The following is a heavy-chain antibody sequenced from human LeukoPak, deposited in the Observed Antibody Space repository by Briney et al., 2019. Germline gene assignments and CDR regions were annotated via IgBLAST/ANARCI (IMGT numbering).Heavy chain of an antibody. CDR1: GYTSTAYY. V-gene: IGHV1-2*02. CDR2: INPNSGDT. Sequence: GASVKVSCTASGYTSTAYYMHWVRQAPGQGLEWMGWINPNSGDTNFAQKFQGRVTMTRDTSINTAYMELSRLRPDDTAVYSCARESRSGWVDAFDIWGQGTMVTVSS. J-gene: IGHJ3*02. CDR3: ARESRSGWVDAFDI. D-gene: IGHD6-19*01.